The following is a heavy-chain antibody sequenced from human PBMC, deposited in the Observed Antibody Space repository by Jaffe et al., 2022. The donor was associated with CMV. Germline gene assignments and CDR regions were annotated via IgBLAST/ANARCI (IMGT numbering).Heavy chain of an antibody. D-gene: IGHD3-10*01. J-gene: IGHJ4*02. CDR3: ARDGGTRVRRVTNFDY. V-gene: IGHV1-3*01. CDR2: ISPGNSNI. Sequence: QIQLVQSEAEVKEPGASVTVSCKASGYTFTDYAIHWVRQAPGQRLECMGWISPGNSNIRYSQKFQGRVTFTRDTSANTVYMEVTSLTSEDTATYYCARDGGTRVRRVTNFDYWGQGSQVTVSS. CDR1: GYTFTDYA.